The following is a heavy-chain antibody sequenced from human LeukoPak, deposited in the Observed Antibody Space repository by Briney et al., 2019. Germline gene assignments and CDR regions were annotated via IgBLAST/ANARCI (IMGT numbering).Heavy chain of an antibody. Sequence: GGSLRLSCAASGFTVSSNYMSWVRQAPGKGLEWVSVIYSGGSTYYADSVKGRFTISRDNSKNTLYLQMNSLRAEDTAVYYCAKDRSLNDYGDFFDYWGQGTLVTVSS. CDR2: IYSGGST. CDR3: AKDRSLNDYGDFFDY. D-gene: IGHD4-17*01. V-gene: IGHV3-53*01. CDR1: GFTVSSNY. J-gene: IGHJ4*02.